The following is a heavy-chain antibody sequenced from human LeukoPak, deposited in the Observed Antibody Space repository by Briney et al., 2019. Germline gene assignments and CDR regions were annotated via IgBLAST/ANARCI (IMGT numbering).Heavy chain of an antibody. V-gene: IGHV3-43*02. CDR1: GFTFDDYA. Sequence: GGSLRLSCAASGFTFDDYAMHWVRQAPAKGLDWVSLSSGDGGRTHYADSVKGRFTVSRDNSKKSLYLQMNSLRTEDTALYYCAKATYHYDSSGYGTPYYWGQGTLVTVSS. J-gene: IGHJ4*02. D-gene: IGHD3-22*01. CDR2: SSGDGGRT. CDR3: AKATYHYDSSGYGTPYY.